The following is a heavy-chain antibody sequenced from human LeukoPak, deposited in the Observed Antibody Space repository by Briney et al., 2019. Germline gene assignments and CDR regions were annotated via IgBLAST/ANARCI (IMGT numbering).Heavy chain of an antibody. V-gene: IGHV3-23*01. D-gene: IGHD4-11*01. J-gene: IGHJ4*02. Sequence: GGSLRLSCAASGFTFSSYSMNWVRQAPGKGLEWVSSIISSGGVTYYADSLKGRFTISRDNSKNTVYLQMDSLRAEDTAVYYCARDVSNDYWGQGTLVTVSS. CDR1: GFTFSSYS. CDR3: ARDVSNDY. CDR2: IISSGGVT.